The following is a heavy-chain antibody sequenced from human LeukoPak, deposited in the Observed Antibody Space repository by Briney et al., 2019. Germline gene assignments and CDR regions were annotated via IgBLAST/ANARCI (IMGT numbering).Heavy chain of an antibody. CDR2: IKSKTDGGTT. CDR3: YRGYCTSSTCYDY. Sequence: PGGSLRLSCAASGFIFSNALMSWVRQAPGRGLEWVGRIKSKTDGGTTDYTAPVKGRFTISRDDSRNMLYLQMNSLKIEDTAVYYCYRGYCTSSTCYDYWGQGTLVTVSS. V-gene: IGHV3-15*01. D-gene: IGHD2-2*01. J-gene: IGHJ4*02. CDR1: GFIFSNAL.